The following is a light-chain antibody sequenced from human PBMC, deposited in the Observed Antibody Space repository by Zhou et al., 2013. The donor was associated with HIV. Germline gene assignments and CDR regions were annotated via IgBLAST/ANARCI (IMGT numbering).Light chain of an antibody. CDR2: GAS. Sequence: EIVMTQSPATLSVSPGERATLSCRASQILSSNLAWYQQKPGQAPRLLIYGASTRATGIPARFSGSGSGTEFTLTISSLQSDDSATYYCQQCNSYPWTFGQGTKGGNQT. J-gene: IGKJ1*01. CDR1: QILSSN. V-gene: IGKV3-15*01. CDR3: QQCNSYPWT.